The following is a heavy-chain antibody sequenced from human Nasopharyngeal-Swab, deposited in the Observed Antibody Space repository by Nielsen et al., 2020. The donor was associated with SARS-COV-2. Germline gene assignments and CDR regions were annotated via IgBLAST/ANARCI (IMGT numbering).Heavy chain of an antibody. CDR2: IYTSGST. CDR1: GGSISSYY. V-gene: IGHV4-4*07. CDR3: ARVTRDGYNYDRFDY. D-gene: IGHD5-24*01. J-gene: IGHJ4*02. Sequence: GSLRLSCTVSGGSISSYYWSWIRQPAGKGLEWIGRIYTSGSTNYNPSLKSRVTMSVDTSKNQFSLKLSSVTAADTAVYYCARVTRDGYNYDRFDYWGQGTLVTVPS.